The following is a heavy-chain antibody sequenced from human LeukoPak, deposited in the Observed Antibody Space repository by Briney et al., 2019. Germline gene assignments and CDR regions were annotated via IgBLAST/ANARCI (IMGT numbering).Heavy chain of an antibody. J-gene: IGHJ4*02. Sequence: KRGESLKISCKGSGYSFTSYWISWVRQLPGKGLEWMGRIDPSDSYTNYSPSFQGHVTISADKSIGTAYLQWSSLKASDTAMYYCAICTNSGWRNYWGQGTLVTVSS. V-gene: IGHV5-10-1*01. CDR1: GYSFTSYW. D-gene: IGHD6-19*01. CDR2: IDPSDSYT. CDR3: AICTNSGWRNY.